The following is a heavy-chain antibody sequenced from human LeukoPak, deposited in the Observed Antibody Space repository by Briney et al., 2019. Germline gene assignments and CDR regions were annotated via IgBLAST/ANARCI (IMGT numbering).Heavy chain of an antibody. CDR1: GFTVSSNY. CDR3: AKGSTMYTAYYFDY. D-gene: IGHD3-10*02. Sequence: PGGSLRLSCAASGFTVSSNYMSWVRQTPGKGLEWASVIRGSGGSTDYADSVKGRFTISRDNSKNTLYVQMNSLRAEDTAVYYCAKGSTMYTAYYFDYWGQGTLVTVSS. J-gene: IGHJ4*02. CDR2: IRGSGGST. V-gene: IGHV3-23*01.